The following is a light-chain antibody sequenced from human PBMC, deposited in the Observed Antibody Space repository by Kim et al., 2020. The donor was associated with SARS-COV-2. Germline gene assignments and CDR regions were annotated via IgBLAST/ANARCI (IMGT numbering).Light chain of an antibody. Sequence: SVSPGQTARITCSGDVLAKKKYGRWFQQKPGQAPVVVIYKDSERPSGIPERFSGSSSGTTVTLTISGAQVEEEADYYCYSAADNLVFGGGTQLTVL. CDR1: VLAKKKY. CDR2: KDS. V-gene: IGLV3-27*01. J-gene: IGLJ2*01. CDR3: YSAADNLV.